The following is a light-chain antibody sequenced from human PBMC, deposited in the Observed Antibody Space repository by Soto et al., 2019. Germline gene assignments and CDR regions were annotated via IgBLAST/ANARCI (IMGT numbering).Light chain of an antibody. CDR2: VGTGGIVG. J-gene: IGLJ3*02. V-gene: IGLV9-49*01. CDR3: GADYGSGSNFVWV. CDR1: SGYSYYK. Sequence: QPVLTQPPSASASLGASVTLTCTRSSGYSYYKEDGFQQRPGKGPRFVMRVGTGGIVGSKGDDIPDRFSVLGSGLNRYLTIKNIQEEDESDYHCGADYGSGSNFVWVFGGGTKLTVL.